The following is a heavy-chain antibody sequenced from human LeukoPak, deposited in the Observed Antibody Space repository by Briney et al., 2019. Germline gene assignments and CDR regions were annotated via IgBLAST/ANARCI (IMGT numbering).Heavy chain of an antibody. V-gene: IGHV3-21*05. CDR2: ISSSSSYI. D-gene: IGHD6-6*01. J-gene: IGHJ3*02. CDR1: GFTFSSYE. Sequence: PGGSLRLSCAASGFTFSSYEMNWVRQAPGKGLEWVSYISSSSSYIYYADSVKGRFTISRDNAKNSLYLQMNSLRAEDTAVYYCARIRSSSYDAFDIWGQGTMVTVSS. CDR3: ARIRSSSYDAFDI.